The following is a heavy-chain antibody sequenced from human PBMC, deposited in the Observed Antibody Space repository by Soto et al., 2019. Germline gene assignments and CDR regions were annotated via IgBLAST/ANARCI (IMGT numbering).Heavy chain of an antibody. CDR3: ASYSSGWDANYYYGMDI. V-gene: IGHV5-51*01. CDR1: GYSFNKYW. CDR2: IYPGDSNI. Sequence: GESLKISCKGSGYSFNKYWIGWVRQVPGKGLEWMGIIYPGDSNIIYSPSLQGQVTISADKSISTAYLQWSSLKASDTAMYYCASYSSGWDANYYYGMDIWGQGTTVTVSS. J-gene: IGHJ6*02. D-gene: IGHD6-19*01.